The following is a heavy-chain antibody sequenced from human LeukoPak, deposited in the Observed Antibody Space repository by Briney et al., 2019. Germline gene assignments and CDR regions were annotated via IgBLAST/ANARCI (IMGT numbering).Heavy chain of an antibody. CDR1: GFTFSSYD. CDR3: AKGGARLHSYYLDY. Sequence: TGGSLRLSCAASGFTFSSYDMYWVRQAPGKWLDWVAFVRYDGSQKNYADSVKGRFTLSRDNFKNTLYLQMNSLRVEDTAVFYCAKGGARLHSYYLDYWGQGTLVTVSS. J-gene: IGHJ4*02. D-gene: IGHD1-26*01. V-gene: IGHV3-30*02. CDR2: VRYDGSQK.